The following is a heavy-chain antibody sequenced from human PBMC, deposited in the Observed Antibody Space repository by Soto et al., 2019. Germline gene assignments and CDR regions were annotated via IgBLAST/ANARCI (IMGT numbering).Heavy chain of an antibody. V-gene: IGHV3-7*04. D-gene: IGHD3-16*01. Sequence: EVHLVESGGGLVQTGGSLRLSCAIFESTVSRDWMNWVRQAPGKGLEWVAHINQDGSEKYYVDSVKGRFTISRDNAKKSLYLQMNSLRPAYTAMYYCSGGGGDAFWGQGTLVTVSS. J-gene: IGHJ4*02. CDR2: INQDGSEK. CDR1: ESTVSRDW. CDR3: SGGGGDAF.